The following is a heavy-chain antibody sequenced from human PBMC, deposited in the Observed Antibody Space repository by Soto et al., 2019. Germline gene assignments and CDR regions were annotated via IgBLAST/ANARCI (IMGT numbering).Heavy chain of an antibody. CDR2: IYYSGST. V-gene: IGHV4-39*01. J-gene: IGHJ3*02. D-gene: IGHD3-16*02. Sequence: TLSLTCTVSGGSISSSSYYWGWIRQPPGKGLEWIGSIYYSGSTYYNPSLKSRVTISVDTSKNQFSLKLSSVTAADTAVYYCARHERWGSYRQYHDAFDIWGQGTMVTVSS. CDR1: GGSISSSSYY. CDR3: ARHERWGSYRQYHDAFDI.